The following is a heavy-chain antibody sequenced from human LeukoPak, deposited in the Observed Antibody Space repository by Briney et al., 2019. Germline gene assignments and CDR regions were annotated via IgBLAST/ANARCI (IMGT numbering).Heavy chain of an antibody. CDR2: ISTSSSTI. Sequence: GGSLRLSCAASGFTFSRYSMNWVREAPGKGLEWVSYISTSSSTIYHADSVKGRFTISRDNAKNSLYLQMNSLRAEDTAVYYCATSWAYSNYGLGYWGQGTLVTVSS. CDR3: ATSWAYSNYGLGY. CDR1: GFTFSRYS. D-gene: IGHD4-11*01. J-gene: IGHJ4*02. V-gene: IGHV3-48*01.